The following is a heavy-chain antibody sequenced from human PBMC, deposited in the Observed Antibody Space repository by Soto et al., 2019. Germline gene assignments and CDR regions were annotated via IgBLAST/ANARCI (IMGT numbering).Heavy chain of an antibody. CDR2: INPNGGST. CDR1: EDTFTSYY. V-gene: IGHV1-46*01. J-gene: IGHJ5*01. CDR3: ARSSGGVFGIIIEGSNWFGS. D-gene: IGHD1-26*01. Sequence: ASVKVSCKAPEDTFTSYYINWVRQAPGQGLEWMGIINPNGGSTRYAQKFQGRVTFTRDTPASTVYLELRSLRSDDTAFYYCARSSGGVFGIIIEGSNWFGSWGQGTQVTV.